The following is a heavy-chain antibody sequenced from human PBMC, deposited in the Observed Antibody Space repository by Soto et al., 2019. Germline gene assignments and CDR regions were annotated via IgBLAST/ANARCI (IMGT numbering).Heavy chain of an antibody. J-gene: IGHJ3*02. CDR2: ISGSGGST. V-gene: IGHV3-23*01. Sequence: GGSLRLSCAASGFTFSSYAMSWVRQAPGKGLEWVSAISGSGGSTYYADSVKGRFTISRDNSKNTLYLQMNSLRAEDTAVYYCAILPPPDCGGDCFSHDAFDIWGQGTMVTVSS. CDR3: AILPPPDCGGDCFSHDAFDI. CDR1: GFTFSSYA. D-gene: IGHD2-21*02.